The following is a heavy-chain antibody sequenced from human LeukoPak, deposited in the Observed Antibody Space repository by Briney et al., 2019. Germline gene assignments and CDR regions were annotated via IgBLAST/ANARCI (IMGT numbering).Heavy chain of an antibody. CDR1: GGSISSYY. D-gene: IGHD2-2*01. CDR3: AREGAAPMYYYYMDV. CDR2: ISYSGST. V-gene: IGHV4-59*01. J-gene: IGHJ6*03. Sequence: KPSETLSLTCTVSGGSISSYYWSWIRQPPGKGLEWIGYISYSGSTNYNPSLKSRVTISLDTSKNRFSLKLNSVTAADTAVYYCAREGAAPMYYYYMDVWGKGTTVTVSS.